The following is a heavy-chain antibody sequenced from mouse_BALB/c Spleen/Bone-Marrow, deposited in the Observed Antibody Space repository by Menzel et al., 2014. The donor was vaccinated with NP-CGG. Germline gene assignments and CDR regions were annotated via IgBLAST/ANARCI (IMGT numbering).Heavy chain of an antibody. V-gene: IGHV2-9*02. CDR2: IWAGGST. CDR3: ARGGSSRAWFTY. D-gene: IGHD1-1*01. Sequence: VKLQESGPGLVAPSQSLSITCTVSEFSLTSYGVHWVRQPPGKGLEWLGVIWAGGSTNYNSALMSRLSISKDNSKSXVFLKMNSLQTDDTAMYYCARGGSSRAWFTYWGQGTLVTVSA. CDR1: EFSLTSYG. J-gene: IGHJ3*01.